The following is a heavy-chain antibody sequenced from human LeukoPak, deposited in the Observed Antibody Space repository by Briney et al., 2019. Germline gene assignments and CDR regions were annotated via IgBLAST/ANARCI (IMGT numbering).Heavy chain of an antibody. D-gene: IGHD5-12*01. J-gene: IGHJ4*02. CDR1: GGPFSGYY. CDR2: INHSGST. V-gene: IGHV4-34*01. Sequence: SETLSLTCAVYGGPFSGYYWSWIRQPPGKGLEWIGEINHSGSTNCNPSLKSPVTISVDTSKKQLSLKLSSMTAADTAVYYCAISRLDYNTWFYWGQGTLVTVSS. CDR3: AISRLDYNTWFY.